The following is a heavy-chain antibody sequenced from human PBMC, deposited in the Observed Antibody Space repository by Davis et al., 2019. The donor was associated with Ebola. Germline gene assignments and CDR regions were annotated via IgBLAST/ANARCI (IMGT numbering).Heavy chain of an antibody. V-gene: IGHV3-74*01. J-gene: IGHJ2*01. CDR2: INSDGSST. CDR3: ANDSSGYVGIDDAFDI. Sequence: GESLKIPCAAPGFTFSSYWMHWVRQAPGKGLAWVSRINSDGSSTSYADSVKGRFTISRDNAKNSLYLQMNSLRAEDTALYYCANDSSGYVGIDDAFDIWGRGTLVTVSS. CDR1: GFTFSSYW. D-gene: IGHD3-22*01.